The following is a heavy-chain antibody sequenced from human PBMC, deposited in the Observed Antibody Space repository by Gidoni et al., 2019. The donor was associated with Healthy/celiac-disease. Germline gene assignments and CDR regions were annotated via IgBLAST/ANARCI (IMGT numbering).Heavy chain of an antibody. CDR3: ARGTYYYDSSGPGAFDI. J-gene: IGHJ3*02. Sequence: QVQLVESGGGVVQPGRSLRLSCAASGFTFSSYAMHWVRQAPGKGLEWVAVISYDGSNKYYADSVKGRFTISRDNSKNTLYLQMNSLRVEDTAVYYCARGTYYYDSSGPGAFDIWGQGTMVTVSS. CDR1: GFTFSSYA. V-gene: IGHV3-30-3*01. D-gene: IGHD3-22*01. CDR2: ISYDGSNK.